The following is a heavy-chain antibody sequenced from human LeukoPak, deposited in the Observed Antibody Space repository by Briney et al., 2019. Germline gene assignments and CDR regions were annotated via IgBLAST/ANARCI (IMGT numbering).Heavy chain of an antibody. CDR2: ISYDGSNK. J-gene: IGHJ4*02. V-gene: IGHV3-30*18. CDR1: GFTFSSYG. D-gene: IGHD6-19*01. CDR3: AKEEAVVLDY. Sequence: GGSLRRSCAASGFTFSSYGMHWVRQAPGKGLEWVAVISYDGSNKYYADSVKGRFTISRDNSKNTLYLQMNSLRAEDTAVYYCAKEEAVVLDYWGQGTLVTVSS.